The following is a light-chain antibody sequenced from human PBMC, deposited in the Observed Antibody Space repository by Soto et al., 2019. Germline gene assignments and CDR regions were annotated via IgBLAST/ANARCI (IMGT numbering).Light chain of an antibody. CDR1: QSVSSY. J-gene: IGKJ5*01. CDR3: QQRSNWPPIT. V-gene: IGKV3-11*01. Sequence: EILLTQSPATLSLSPGERATLSCRASQSVSSYLAWYQQKPGQAPRHLIYDASNRANGIPARFSGSGSGTDFTLTLRSLEPEDFAAYYCQQRSNWPPITFGQGTRLEIK. CDR2: DAS.